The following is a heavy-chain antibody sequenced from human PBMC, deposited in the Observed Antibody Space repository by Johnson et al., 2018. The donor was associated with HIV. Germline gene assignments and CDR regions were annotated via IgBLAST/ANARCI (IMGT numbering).Heavy chain of an antibody. J-gene: IGHJ3*02. CDR1: GFTFSNYV. D-gene: IGHD6-6*01. Sequence: VQLVESGGGVVQPGRSLRLSCAASGFTFSNYVMHWVRQPPGKGLEWVALVSYDGSNKYYGDSVKGRFNISRDNSKNTLCLQMNSLKAEDTAVYYCARSIADRPGGAFDIWGQGTMVTVSS. CDR2: VSYDGSNK. CDR3: ARSIADRPGGAFDI. V-gene: IGHV3-30-3*01.